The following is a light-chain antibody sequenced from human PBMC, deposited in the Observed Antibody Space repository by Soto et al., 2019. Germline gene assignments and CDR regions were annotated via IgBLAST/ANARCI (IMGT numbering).Light chain of an antibody. Sequence: QSVVTQPPSASGTPGQRVTISCSGSSPNIGGNYVYWYQHLPGTAPRLLIYNNNQRPSGVPDRFSGSKSGPSASLAINGLRSEDEADYYCAAWDNSFSGSLVFGTGIKLTVL. J-gene: IGLJ1*01. CDR1: SPNIGGNY. V-gene: IGLV1-47*02. CDR2: NNN. CDR3: AAWDNSFSGSLV.